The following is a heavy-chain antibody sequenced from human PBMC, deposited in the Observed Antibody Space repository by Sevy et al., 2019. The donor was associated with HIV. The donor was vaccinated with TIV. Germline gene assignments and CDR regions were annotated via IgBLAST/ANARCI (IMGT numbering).Heavy chain of an antibody. CDR3: AKETIRGYY. D-gene: IGHD6-25*01. J-gene: IGHJ4*02. CDR2: ISASGGYT. CDR1: AFTFNSYV. Sequence: GGSLRLSCAVSAFTFNSYVMSWVRQAPGKGLEWVSTISASGGYTYYAASVKGRLTISRDNSKNTVYLQMNSLRAEDTAIYYCAKETIRGYYWGQGTVVTVSS. V-gene: IGHV3-23*01.